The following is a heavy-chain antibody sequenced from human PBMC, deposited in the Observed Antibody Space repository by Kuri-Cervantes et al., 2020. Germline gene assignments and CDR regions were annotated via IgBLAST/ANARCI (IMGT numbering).Heavy chain of an antibody. CDR2: IIPIFGTA. D-gene: IGHD4-11*01. CDR3: ARDSARDSSNPLDF. CDR1: GGTFSSYA. J-gene: IGHJ4*02. Sequence: SVKVSCKASGGTFSSYAISWVRQAPGQGLEWMGGIIPIFGTANYAQKFQGRVTITADESTNTAYMELSRLRSDDTAVYYCARDSARDSSNPLDFWGQGTLVTVSS. V-gene: IGHV1-69*13.